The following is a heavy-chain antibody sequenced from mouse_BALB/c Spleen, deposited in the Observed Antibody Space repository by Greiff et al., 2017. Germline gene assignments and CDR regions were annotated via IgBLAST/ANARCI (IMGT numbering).Heavy chain of an antibody. CDR3: AREAYYGSSYDY. V-gene: IGHV5-17*02. D-gene: IGHD1-1*01. CDR2: ISSGSSTI. Sequence: EVKLMESGGGLVQPGGSRKLSCAASGFTFSSFGMHWVRQAPEKGLEWVAYISSGSSTIYYADTVKGRFTISRDNPKNTLFLQMTSLRSEDTAMYYCAREAYYGSSYDYWGQGTTLTVSS. J-gene: IGHJ2*01. CDR1: GFTFSSFG.